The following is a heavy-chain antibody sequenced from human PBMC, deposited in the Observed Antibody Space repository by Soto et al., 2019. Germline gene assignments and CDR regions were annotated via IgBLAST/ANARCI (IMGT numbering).Heavy chain of an antibody. D-gene: IGHD3-9*01. J-gene: IGHJ4*02. CDR1: GGSFSGYY. V-gene: IGHV4-34*01. Sequence: PSETLSLTCAVYGGSFSGYYWTWIRQPPGTGLEWIGEINHSGSTNYNPSLKSRVTISADTSKNQLSLKLSSVTAADTAVYYCARTPLTGNKRDYYFDYWGQGTLVTVSS. CDR3: ARTPLTGNKRDYYFDY. CDR2: INHSGST.